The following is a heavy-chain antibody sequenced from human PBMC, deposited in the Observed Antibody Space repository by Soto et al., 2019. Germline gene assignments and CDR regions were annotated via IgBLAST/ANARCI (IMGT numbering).Heavy chain of an antibody. D-gene: IGHD1-7*01. V-gene: IGHV3-23*01. Sequence: GGSLRLSCAASGFTFSSYAMNWVRQAPGKGLEWVSAISGSGGSTYYADSVKGRFTISRDSSKNTLYLQMNSLRAEDAAVYYCAKGNSWSPALVLDIWGQGTMVTVSS. CDR3: AKGNSWSPALVLDI. CDR2: ISGSGGST. CDR1: GFTFSSYA. J-gene: IGHJ3*02.